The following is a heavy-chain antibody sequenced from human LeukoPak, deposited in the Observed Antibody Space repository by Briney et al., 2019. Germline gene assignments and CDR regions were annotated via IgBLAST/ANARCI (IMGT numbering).Heavy chain of an antibody. CDR2: SYHSGTT. CDR1: VGSISSSLW. V-gene: IGHV4-4*02. Sequence: SETLSLTCAVSVGSISSSLWWTWVRQSPGNGLDLSGESYHSGTTNSNQSLKSRVPILVAKYKNQFSLRLSSVTAADTAVYYCATMGSGSSYFDYWGQGTLVAVSS. CDR3: ATMGSGSSYFDY. D-gene: IGHD3-10*01. J-gene: IGHJ4*02.